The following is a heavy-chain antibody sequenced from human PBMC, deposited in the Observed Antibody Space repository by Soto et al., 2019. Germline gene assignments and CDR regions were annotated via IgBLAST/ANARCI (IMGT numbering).Heavy chain of an antibody. CDR3: TTVVEY. J-gene: IGHJ4*02. D-gene: IGHD2-15*01. CDR1: GFTFTNYW. Sequence: EVQLVQSGGGSVQPGGSLRLSCAASGFTFTNYWMHWVRQVPGTGLVWVSRIDGVGTGTSYSDSVRGRFTISRDNAENLLYLQMNSLRAEDTAVYDCTTVVEYWGQGTLVTVSS. CDR2: IDGVGTGT. V-gene: IGHV3-74*01.